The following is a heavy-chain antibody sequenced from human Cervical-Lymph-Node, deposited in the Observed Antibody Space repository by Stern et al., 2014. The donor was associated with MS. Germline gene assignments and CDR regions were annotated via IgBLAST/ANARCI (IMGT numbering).Heavy chain of an antibody. Sequence: QLQLQESGPGLVKPSQTLSLTCTVSGGSISSGGYYWSWIRQHPGKGLEWIGYIYYSGRTYYNPSLKSRVTISVDTSKNQFSLKLSSVTAADTAVYYCARSPPPEDDYYYYYGMDVWGQGTTVTVSS. CDR2: IYYSGRT. V-gene: IGHV4-31*03. CDR1: GGSISSGGYY. CDR3: ARSPPPEDDYYYYYGMDV. J-gene: IGHJ6*02.